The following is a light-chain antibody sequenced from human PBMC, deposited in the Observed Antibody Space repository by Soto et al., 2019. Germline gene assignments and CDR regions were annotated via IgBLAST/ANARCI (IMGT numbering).Light chain of an antibody. CDR2: DAS. CDR3: QQYKSYWT. CDR1: DNIGPW. J-gene: IGKJ1*01. Sequence: DMQMIQSPSTLSESIGDRVAITFRASDNIGPWVAWYQQKPGKAPKPLIHDASSLESAVPSRFSGSGSGTEFTLTISSLQPDDFATYHCQQYKSYWTFGQGTKVDI. V-gene: IGKV1-5*01.